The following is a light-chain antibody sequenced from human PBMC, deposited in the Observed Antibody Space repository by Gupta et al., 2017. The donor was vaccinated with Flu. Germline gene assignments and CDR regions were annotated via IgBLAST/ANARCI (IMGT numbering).Light chain of an antibody. CDR1: RSNIGSNT. Sequence: RVFIACSGSRSNIGSNTVNWDQQVAGAAPKLLIYSDNQRPSGVPDRFSGSRSGTSASLAISGLQSDDDADYYCAAWHDTQIGYVFGTGTKLTVL. V-gene: IGLV1-44*01. CDR3: AAWHDTQIGYV. CDR2: SDN. J-gene: IGLJ1*01.